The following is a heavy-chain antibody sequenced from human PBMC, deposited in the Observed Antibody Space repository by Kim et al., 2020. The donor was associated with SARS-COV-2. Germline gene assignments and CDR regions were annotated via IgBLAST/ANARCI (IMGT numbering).Heavy chain of an antibody. V-gene: IGHV5-51*01. CDR2: IYPGDSDT. CDR3: ARHLRACPFDS. J-gene: IGHJ4*02. Sequence: GESLKISCKGSGYTFASYWIGWVRQMPGKGLEWIGIIYPGDSDTRYSPSFQGQVTISADKSISTAYLQWSSLRASDTAMYYCARHLRACPFDSWGQGTLVTVSS. CDR1: GYTFASYW. D-gene: IGHD3-9*01.